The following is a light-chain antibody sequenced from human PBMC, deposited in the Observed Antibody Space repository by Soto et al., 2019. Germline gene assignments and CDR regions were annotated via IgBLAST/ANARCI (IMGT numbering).Light chain of an antibody. J-gene: IGLJ1*01. CDR1: SSNIGAGYD. Sequence: QCVLKQPPSVSGAAGQRVTISCTGSSSNIGAGYDVHWYQQLPGTAPKLLIYGNSNRPSGVPDRFSGSKSGTSASLAITGLQAEDEADYYCQSYDSSLSAFYVFGTGTKVTVL. CDR3: QSYDSSLSAFYV. V-gene: IGLV1-40*01. CDR2: GNS.